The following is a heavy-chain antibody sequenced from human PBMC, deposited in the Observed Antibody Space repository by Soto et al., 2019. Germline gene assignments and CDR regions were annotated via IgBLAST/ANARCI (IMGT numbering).Heavy chain of an antibody. Sequence: GGSLRLSCAASGLTFSNAWMSWVRQAPGKGLEWVGRIKSKTDGGTTDYAAPVKGRFTISRDDSKNTLYLQMNSLKTEDTAVYYCTTDRGYNFFPFDYWGQGTLVTVSS. V-gene: IGHV3-15*01. CDR3: TTDRGYNFFPFDY. J-gene: IGHJ4*02. CDR2: IKSKTDGGTT. D-gene: IGHD6-25*01. CDR1: GLTFSNAW.